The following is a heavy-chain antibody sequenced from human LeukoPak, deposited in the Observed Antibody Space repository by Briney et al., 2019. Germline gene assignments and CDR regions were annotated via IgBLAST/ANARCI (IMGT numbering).Heavy chain of an antibody. J-gene: IGHJ4*02. V-gene: IGHV3-23*01. CDR3: AKAAGGTYFFDY. Sequence: GGSLRLPCAASGFTFSSYAMSWVRQAPGKGLEWVSAISGGGGNTYYADSVKGRFTISRDNSKNTLYLQMNSLRAEDTAVYYCAKAAGGTYFFDYWGQGTLVTVSS. CDR2: ISGGGGNT. D-gene: IGHD1-26*01. CDR1: GFTFSSYA.